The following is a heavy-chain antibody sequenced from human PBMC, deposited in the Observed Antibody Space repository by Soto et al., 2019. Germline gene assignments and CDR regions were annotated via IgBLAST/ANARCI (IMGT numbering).Heavy chain of an antibody. J-gene: IGHJ5*02. CDR2: INAGNGNT. CDR1: GYTFTSYA. Sequence: ASVKVSCKASGYTFTSYAMHWVRQAPGQRLEWMGWINAGNGNTKYSQKFQGRVTITRDTSASTAYMELSSLRSEDTAVYYCARHGYDSSGYYPPGYNWFDPWGQGTLVTVSS. CDR3: ARHGYDSSGYYPPGYNWFDP. V-gene: IGHV1-3*01. D-gene: IGHD3-22*01.